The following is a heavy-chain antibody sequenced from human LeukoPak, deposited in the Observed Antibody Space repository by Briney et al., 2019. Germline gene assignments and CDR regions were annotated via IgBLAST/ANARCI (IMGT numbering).Heavy chain of an antibody. D-gene: IGHD2-21*01. V-gene: IGHV3-74*01. CDR2: IKNDGSGI. J-gene: IGHJ4*02. Sequence: GGSLRLSCAASGFTFSSYGMHWVRQAPGKGLVWVARIKNDGSGIIYADSVEGRFTISRDNARNTGYLQMNSLRAEDTAVYYCARERGVSHPFDYWGQGTLVTVSS. CDR1: GFTFSSYG. CDR3: ARERGVSHPFDY.